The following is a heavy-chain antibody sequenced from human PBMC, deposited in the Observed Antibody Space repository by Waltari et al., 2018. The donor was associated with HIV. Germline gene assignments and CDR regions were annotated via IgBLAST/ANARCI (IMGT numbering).Heavy chain of an antibody. Sequence: QVQLVQSGAEVKKSGASVNVSCKASGYIFSTHGVSWVRQAPGLGPEGLGWISASNGDANYGQKSQGRVTMTTDTSTNTAYMELRSLRPDDTAVYYCAKVLWGALTSGVHTWGHGTSVIVSS. V-gene: IGHV1-18*01. CDR3: AKVLWGALTSGVHT. J-gene: IGHJ6*02. CDR1: GYIFSTHG. CDR2: ISASNGDA. D-gene: IGHD3-16*01.